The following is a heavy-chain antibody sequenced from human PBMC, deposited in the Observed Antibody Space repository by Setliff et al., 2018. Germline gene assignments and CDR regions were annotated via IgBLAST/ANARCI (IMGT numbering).Heavy chain of an antibody. CDR1: GYTFTSYD. V-gene: IGHV1-8*01. CDR2: MNPNSGNT. D-gene: IGHD2-2*01. Sequence: ASVKVSCKASGYTFTSYDINWVRQATGQGLEWMEWMNPNSGNTGYAQKFQGRFTMTRNTSISTAYLELSSLRSEDTAVYYCAVAVVPAATGYGMDVWGQGTTVTVSS. CDR3: AVAVVPAATGYGMDV. J-gene: IGHJ6*02.